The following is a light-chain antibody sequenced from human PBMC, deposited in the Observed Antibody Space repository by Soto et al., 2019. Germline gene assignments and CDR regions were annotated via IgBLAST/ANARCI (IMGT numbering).Light chain of an antibody. CDR2: DAS. CDR1: QNIRSR. Sequence: DIRMTQSPSTLSASVGDRVTITCRASQNIRSRLAWFQQKPGKAPKLLIYDASSLESGVPQRFSGSGSGTEFTLTISSLQTDDFSTYYCQQYHSYWTFGQGTKVDI. V-gene: IGKV1-5*01. CDR3: QQYHSYWT. J-gene: IGKJ1*01.